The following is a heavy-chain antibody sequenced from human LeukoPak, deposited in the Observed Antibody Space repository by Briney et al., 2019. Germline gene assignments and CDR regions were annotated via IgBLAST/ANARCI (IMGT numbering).Heavy chain of an antibody. Sequence: GGSLRLSCAASGLTFSSYWMSWVRQAPGKGPEWVANIKPDGSGKYYVDSVKGRFTISRDNAENSLFLHMNSLRAEDTAVYYFARCAVAAAGDYWGRGTLVTVSS. J-gene: IGHJ4*02. CDR1: GLTFSSYW. CDR2: IKPDGSGK. D-gene: IGHD6-13*01. CDR3: ARCAVAAAGDY. V-gene: IGHV3-7*01.